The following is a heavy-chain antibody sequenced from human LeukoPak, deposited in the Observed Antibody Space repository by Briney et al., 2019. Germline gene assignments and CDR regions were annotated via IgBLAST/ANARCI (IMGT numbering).Heavy chain of an antibody. D-gene: IGHD3-16*01. CDR2: IYTSGST. Sequence: SETLSLTCTVSGGSISSYYWSWIRQPAGKGLEWIGRIYTSGSTTYNPSLKSRVTMSVDKSKNQFSLKLSSVTAADTAVYYCATADTRSRGEAYWGQGTLVTVSS. CDR3: ATADTRSRGEAY. CDR1: GGSISSYY. J-gene: IGHJ4*02. V-gene: IGHV4-4*07.